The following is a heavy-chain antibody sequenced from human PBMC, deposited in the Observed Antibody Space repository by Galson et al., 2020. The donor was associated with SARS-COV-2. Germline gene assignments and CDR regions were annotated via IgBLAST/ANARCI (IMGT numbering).Heavy chain of an antibody. Sequence: SETLSLTCSVSGVSMTTGSYYWDWIRQPPGKGLEWIGTTYYSGLTYYTPSLKGLVTIPVDTSKQQYSLKLNSVTAADTAVYYCARRAAGILEWRLDSWGQGTLVAVSS. CDR3: ARRAAGILEWRLDS. J-gene: IGHJ4*02. D-gene: IGHD3-3*01. CDR2: TYYSGLT. V-gene: IGHV4-39*07. CDR1: GVSMTTGSYY.